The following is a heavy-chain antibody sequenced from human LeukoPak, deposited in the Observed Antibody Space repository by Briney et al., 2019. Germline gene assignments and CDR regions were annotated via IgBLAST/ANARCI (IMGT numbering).Heavy chain of an antibody. Sequence: SVKVSCKASGGTFSSYAISWVRQAPGQGLEWMGRIIPIFGTANYAQKFQGRVTITTDESTSTAYMELSSLRSEDTAVYYCARGGSGWYTYNWFDPWGQGTLVTVSS. V-gene: IGHV1-69*05. CDR2: IIPIFGTA. CDR1: GGTFSSYA. CDR3: ARGGSGWYTYNWFDP. J-gene: IGHJ5*02. D-gene: IGHD6-19*01.